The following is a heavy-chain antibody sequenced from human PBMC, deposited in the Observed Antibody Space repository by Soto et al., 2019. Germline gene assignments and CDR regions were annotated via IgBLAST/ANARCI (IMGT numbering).Heavy chain of an antibody. V-gene: IGHV3-23*01. CDR1: GFTFSSYA. Sequence: PGGSLRLSCAASGFTFSSYAMSWVRQAPGKGLEWVSAISGSGSSTYYADSVKGRFTISRDNSKNTLYLQMNSLRAEDTAVYYCAKEVPYYYDSSGYFDYWGQGTLVTVSS. CDR3: AKEVPYYYDSSGYFDY. D-gene: IGHD3-22*01. J-gene: IGHJ4*02. CDR2: ISGSGSST.